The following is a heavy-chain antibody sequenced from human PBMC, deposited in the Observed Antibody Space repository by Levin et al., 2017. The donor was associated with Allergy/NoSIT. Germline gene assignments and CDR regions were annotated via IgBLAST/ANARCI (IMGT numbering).Heavy chain of an antibody. D-gene: IGHD6-19*01. Sequence: GESLKISCAASGFTFSSYWMHWVRQAPGKGLVWVSRINSDGSSTSYADSVKGRFTISRDNAKNTLYLQMNSLRAEDTAVYYCARQQQWLVPPDYWGQGTLVTVSS. J-gene: IGHJ4*02. CDR1: GFTFSSYW. CDR3: ARQQQWLVPPDY. CDR2: INSDGSST. V-gene: IGHV3-74*01.